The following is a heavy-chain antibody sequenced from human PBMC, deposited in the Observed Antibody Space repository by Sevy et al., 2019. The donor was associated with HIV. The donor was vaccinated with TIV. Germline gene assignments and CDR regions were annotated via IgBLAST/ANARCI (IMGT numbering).Heavy chain of an antibody. CDR3: ARHSGLVDRGFDF. CDR2: IFYSGNT. CDR1: GGSISRNSYD. V-gene: IGHV4-39*01. D-gene: IGHD2-21*01. Sequence: SETLSLTCSVSGGSISRNSYDWGWIRQPPGKGLEWIGSIFYSGNTYYATSLRSRVTISVDTSKNQFSLNLSSVTDADTAVYYCARHSGLVDRGFDFWGQGTLVTVSS. J-gene: IGHJ4*02.